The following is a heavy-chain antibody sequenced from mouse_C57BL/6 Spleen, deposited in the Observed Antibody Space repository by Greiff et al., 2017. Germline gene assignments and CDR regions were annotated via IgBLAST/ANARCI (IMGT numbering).Heavy chain of an antibody. V-gene: IGHV5-6*01. J-gene: IGHJ3*01. CDR1: GFTFSSYG. CDR3: ARHNDGYYPAWFAY. Sequence: DVHLVESGGDLVKPGGSLKLSCAASGFTFSSYGMSWVRQTPDKRLEWVATISSGGSYTYYPDSVKGRFTISRDNAKNTLYLQMSSLKSEDTAMYYCARHNDGYYPAWFAYWGQGTLVTVSA. D-gene: IGHD2-3*01. CDR2: ISSGGSYT.